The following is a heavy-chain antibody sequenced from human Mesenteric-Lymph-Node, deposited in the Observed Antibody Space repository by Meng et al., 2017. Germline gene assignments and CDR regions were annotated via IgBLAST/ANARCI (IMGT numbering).Heavy chain of an antibody. J-gene: IGHJ4*02. V-gene: IGHV4-4*02. CDR1: GGSIRSNNW. Sequence: ESGQGLVNLFGTRALPGAVSGGSIRSNNWWSWVRQTPGKGLEWIGEVYHNGNANYNPSLKSRVTISVDKSKNQFSLKLSFVAAADTAIYYCARELDAVGVTAYDLWGQGTLVTVSS. CDR2: VYHNGNA. D-gene: IGHD2-21*02. CDR3: ARELDAVGVTAYDL.